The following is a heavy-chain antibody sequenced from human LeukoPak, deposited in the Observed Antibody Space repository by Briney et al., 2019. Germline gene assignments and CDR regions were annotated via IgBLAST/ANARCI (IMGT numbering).Heavy chain of an antibody. Sequence: ASVKVSCKASGYTFTGYYMHWVRQAPGQGLEWMGWINPNSGGTNYAQKFQGRVTMTRDTSISTAYMELSRLRSEDMAVYYCARSPARSTYYYDSSGIDYFDYWGQGTLVTVSS. D-gene: IGHD3-22*01. CDR3: ARSPARSTYYYDSSGIDYFDY. CDR2: INPNSGGT. J-gene: IGHJ4*02. CDR1: GYTFTGYY. V-gene: IGHV1-2*02.